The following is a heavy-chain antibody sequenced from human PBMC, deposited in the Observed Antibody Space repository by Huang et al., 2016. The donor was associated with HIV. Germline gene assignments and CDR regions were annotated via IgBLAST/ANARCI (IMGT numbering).Heavy chain of an antibody. D-gene: IGHD3-9*01. CDR1: GGSFTGNY. V-gene: IGHV4-34*01. CDR3: ARQRTILDWLLGMDV. Sequence: QMQLQQWGAGLLKPSETLSLTCDVHGGSFTGNYLSWIRQSPGKGLEWLGEINDVAATNYNPALKGRLSISLDKSKRQLSLNLKSVTAADTGVYYCARQRTILDWLLGMDVWGQGTTVIVSS. CDR2: INDVAAT. J-gene: IGHJ6*02.